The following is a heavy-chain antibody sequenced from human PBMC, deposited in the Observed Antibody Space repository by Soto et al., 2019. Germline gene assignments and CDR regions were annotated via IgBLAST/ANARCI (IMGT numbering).Heavy chain of an antibody. CDR3: ARDVRDTGYSYWFDP. J-gene: IGHJ5*02. CDR2: IKYSGTT. Sequence: SETLSLTCFVSGGSVTSHHWSWIRQFPGQGLEWIGYIKYSGTTHYSPSLKSRVNISFDKSKNQVFLNLRFVTGADTAVYFCARDVRDTGYSYWFDPWGQGILVTVSS. D-gene: IGHD3-9*01. V-gene: IGHV4-59*02. CDR1: GGSVTSHH.